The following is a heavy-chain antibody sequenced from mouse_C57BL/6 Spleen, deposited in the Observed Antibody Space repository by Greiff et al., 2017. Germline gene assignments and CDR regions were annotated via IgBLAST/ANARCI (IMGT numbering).Heavy chain of an antibody. Sequence: EVQGVESGGGLVKPGGSLKLSCAASGFTFSSYAMSWVRQTPEKRLEWVATISDGGSYTYYPDNVKGRFTISRDNAKNHLYLQLSHLKSEDTAMYYCAREVYYGSSYFDYWGQGTTLTVSS. D-gene: IGHD1-1*01. CDR3: AREVYYGSSYFDY. V-gene: IGHV5-4*01. CDR2: ISDGGSYT. CDR1: GFTFSSYA. J-gene: IGHJ2*01.